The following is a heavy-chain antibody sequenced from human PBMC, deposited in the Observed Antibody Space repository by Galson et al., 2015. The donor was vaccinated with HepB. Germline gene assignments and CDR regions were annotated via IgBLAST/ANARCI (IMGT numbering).Heavy chain of an antibody. CDR3: AKALFSVTIFGVIPAEIDY. CDR2: ISYDGNNQ. V-gene: IGHV3-30*18. D-gene: IGHD3-3*01. CDR1: GFTFTNYG. J-gene: IGHJ4*02. Sequence: SLRLSCAASGFTFTNYGLHWVRQSPGKGLEWLAVISYDGNNQYYADSVKGRFTISRDNSQNMVYLQMNSLRPDDTAVYHCAKALFSVTIFGVIPAEIDYWGQGTLVTVSS.